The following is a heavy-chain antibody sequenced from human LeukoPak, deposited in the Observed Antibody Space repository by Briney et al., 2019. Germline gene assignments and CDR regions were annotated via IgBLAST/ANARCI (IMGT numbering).Heavy chain of an antibody. CDR1: GYTFTGYF. CDR3: AREDGSGSGSYSRFDY. CDR2: IIPIFGTA. D-gene: IGHD3-10*01. V-gene: IGHV1-69*13. Sequence: SVKVSGKASGYTFTGYFMHWVRQAPGQGLEWMGGIIPIFGTANYAQKFQGRVTITADESTSTAYMELSSLRSEDTAVYYCAREDGSGSGSYSRFDYWGQGTLVTVSS. J-gene: IGHJ4*02.